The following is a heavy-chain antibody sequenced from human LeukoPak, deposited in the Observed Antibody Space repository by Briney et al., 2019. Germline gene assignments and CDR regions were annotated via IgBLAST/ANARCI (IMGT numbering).Heavy chain of an antibody. CDR2: ISYDGSNK. Sequence: QTGGSLILSCAASGFTFSNYVMHWVRQAPGKRLEWVAAISYDGSNKYYADSVKGRFTISRDNSKNTLYLQMNSLRTEDTAVYYCAKVNLEGASSLDQWGQGTLVTVSS. CDR1: GFTFSNYV. CDR3: AKVNLEGASSLDQ. J-gene: IGHJ4*02. D-gene: IGHD1-26*01. V-gene: IGHV3-30*18.